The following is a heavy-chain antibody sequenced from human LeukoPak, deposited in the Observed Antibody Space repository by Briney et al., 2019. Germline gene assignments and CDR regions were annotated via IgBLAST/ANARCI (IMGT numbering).Heavy chain of an antibody. CDR2: ISGSGGST. Sequence: PGGSLRLSCAASGFTFSSYVMSGVRQAPGKGLEWVSAISGSGGSTYYADSVKGRFTISRDNSKNTLYLQMNSLRAEDTAVYYCVKNRLKNYPWTHFDYWGQGTLVTVSS. CDR3: VKNRLKNYPWTHFDY. CDR1: GFTFSSYV. D-gene: IGHD3/OR15-3a*01. V-gene: IGHV3-23*01. J-gene: IGHJ4*02.